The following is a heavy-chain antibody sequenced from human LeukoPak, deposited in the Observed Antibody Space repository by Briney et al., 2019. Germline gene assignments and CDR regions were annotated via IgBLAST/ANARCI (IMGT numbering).Heavy chain of an antibody. CDR1: GYTFTSYY. CDR2: INPNSGGT. V-gene: IGHV1-2*02. CDR3: ARWGCSSTSCQGRDYYYYYYMDV. D-gene: IGHD2-2*01. Sequence: ASVKVSCKASGYTFTSYYMHWVRQAPGQGLEWMGWINPNSGGTNYAQKFQGRVTMTRDTSISTAYMELSRLRSDDTAVYYCARWGCSSTSCQGRDYYYYYYMDVWGKGTTVTVSS. J-gene: IGHJ6*03.